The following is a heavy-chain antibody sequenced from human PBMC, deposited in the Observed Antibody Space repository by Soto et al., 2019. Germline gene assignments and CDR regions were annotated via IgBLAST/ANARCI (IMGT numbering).Heavy chain of an antibody. CDR1: GFTFSNAW. Sequence: GGSLRLSCAASGFTFSNAWMSWVRQAPGKGLEWVGRIKSKTDGGTTDYAAPVKGRFTISRDDSKNTLYLQMNSLKTEDTAVYYCSTGRVVRGVILYWGQGTLVTVSS. V-gene: IGHV3-15*01. CDR2: IKSKTDGGTT. CDR3: STGRVVRGVILY. D-gene: IGHD3-10*01. J-gene: IGHJ4*02.